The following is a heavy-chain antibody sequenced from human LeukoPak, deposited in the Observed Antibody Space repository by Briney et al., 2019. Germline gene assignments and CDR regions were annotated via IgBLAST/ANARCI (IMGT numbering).Heavy chain of an antibody. Sequence: GGSLRLSCAASGFTFSSYWMNWARQAPGKGLEWVASINHNGNVNYYVDSVKGRFTISRDNAKNSLYLQMNSLRVEDTAVYYCARVWDKADYWGQGTLVTVSS. J-gene: IGHJ4*02. CDR3: ARVWDKADY. CDR1: GFTFSSYW. D-gene: IGHD1-26*01. V-gene: IGHV3-7*01. CDR2: INHNGNVN.